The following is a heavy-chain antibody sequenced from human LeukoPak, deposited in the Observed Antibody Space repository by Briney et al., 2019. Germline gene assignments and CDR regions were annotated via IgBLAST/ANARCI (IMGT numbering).Heavy chain of an antibody. CDR3: ARGPYSYDSSGAFDI. CDR1: GGSISSSSYY. D-gene: IGHD3-22*01. Sequence: SETLSLTCTVSGGSISSSSYYWGWIRQPPGKGLEWIGNIYYSGSTYYNPSLKSRVTISVDTSKNQFSLKLSSVTAADTAVYFCARGPYSYDSSGAFDIWGQGTMVTVSS. J-gene: IGHJ3*02. V-gene: IGHV4-39*07. CDR2: IYYSGST.